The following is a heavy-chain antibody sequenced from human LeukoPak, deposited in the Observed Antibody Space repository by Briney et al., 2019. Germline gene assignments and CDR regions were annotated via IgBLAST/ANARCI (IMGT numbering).Heavy chain of an antibody. V-gene: IGHV1-2*02. CDR3: ARDPVEMATTEFDY. Sequence: ASVMVSCKASGYTFTGYYMHWVLQAPGQGLEWMGWINPNSGGTNYAQKFQGRVTMTRDTSISTAYMELSRLRSDDTAVYYCARDPVEMATTEFDYWGQGTLVTVSS. J-gene: IGHJ4*02. D-gene: IGHD5-24*01. CDR1: GYTFTGYY. CDR2: INPNSGGT.